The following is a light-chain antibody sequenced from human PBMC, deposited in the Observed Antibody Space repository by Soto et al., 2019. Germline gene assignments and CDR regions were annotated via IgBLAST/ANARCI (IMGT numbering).Light chain of an antibody. CDR3: QQYGSSLT. J-gene: IGKJ1*01. CDR2: CAS. Sequence: EIVLTQSPGSLSLSLGERATLSCRASQSVDSAFFSCYQKKPGQPPMLLMYCASRRATGIPDRFSGSCSGAVFLPTISRLDPEDVAVYYCQQYGSSLTFGQGTKVEI. V-gene: IGKV3-20*01. CDR1: QSVDSAF.